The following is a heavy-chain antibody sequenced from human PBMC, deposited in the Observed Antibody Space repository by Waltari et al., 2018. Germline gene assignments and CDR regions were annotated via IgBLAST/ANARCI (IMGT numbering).Heavy chain of an antibody. CDR3: VKAGDFEDYFDS. Sequence: QVLLQESGPGLVKPSETLSLTCTVSGASINNYYWNWIRQSAGKTLEWIGRVHVSGVTNYNPSLQSRVTVSVDTSKSQFSLRLNSLTAADTAVYYCVKAGDFEDYFDSWGQGTLVTVSS. D-gene: IGHD2-21*02. V-gene: IGHV4-4*07. CDR1: GASINNYY. CDR2: VHVSGVT. J-gene: IGHJ4*02.